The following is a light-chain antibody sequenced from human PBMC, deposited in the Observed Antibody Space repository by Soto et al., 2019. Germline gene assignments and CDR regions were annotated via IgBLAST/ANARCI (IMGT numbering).Light chain of an antibody. Sequence: DVQMTQSPSSLSAFVGDRVTITCRASQGIAPYLAWFQQKPGKVPKLLIYATSTLQSGVPSRFSGRGSGTDFTLTINSLQPEDVGTYYCQKDNSAPLTFGGGTKVEIK. CDR1: QGIAPY. CDR3: QKDNSAPLT. CDR2: ATS. J-gene: IGKJ4*01. V-gene: IGKV1-27*01.